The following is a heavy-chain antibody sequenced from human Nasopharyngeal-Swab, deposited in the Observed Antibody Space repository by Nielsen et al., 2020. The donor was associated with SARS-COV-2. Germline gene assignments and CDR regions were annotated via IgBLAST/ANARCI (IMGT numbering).Heavy chain of an antibody. CDR2: ISGSGGST. J-gene: IGHJ6*02. CDR1: GFTFSSYA. V-gene: IGHV3-23*01. Sequence: GESLKISCAASGFTFSSYAMSWVRQAPGKGLEWVSAISGSGGSTYYADSVKGRFTISRDNSKNTLYLQLNSLRAEDTAVYYCAKDHYYDSSGFFSNYYYYDMDVWGQGTTVTVSS. CDR3: AKDHYYDSSGFFSNYYYYDMDV. D-gene: IGHD3-22*01.